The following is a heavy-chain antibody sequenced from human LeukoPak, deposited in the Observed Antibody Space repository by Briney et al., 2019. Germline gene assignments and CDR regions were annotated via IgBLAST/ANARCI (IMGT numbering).Heavy chain of an antibody. Sequence: GGSPRLSCAASGFTFSSYAMHWVRQAPGKGLEWVAVISYDGSNKYYADSVKGRFTISRDNSKNTLYLQMNSLRAEDTAVYYCARDMYYYDSSGYYSYWGQGTLVTVSS. D-gene: IGHD3-22*01. J-gene: IGHJ4*02. CDR2: ISYDGSNK. V-gene: IGHV3-30*04. CDR3: ARDMYYYDSSGYYSY. CDR1: GFTFSSYA.